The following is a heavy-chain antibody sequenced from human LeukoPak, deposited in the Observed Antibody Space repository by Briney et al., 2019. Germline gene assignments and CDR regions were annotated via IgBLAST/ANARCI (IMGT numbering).Heavy chain of an antibody. CDR2: INPNSGGT. CDR3: ARVNGGNGDYYYGMDV. CDR1: GYTFTGYY. V-gene: IGHV1-2*02. J-gene: IGHJ6*02. D-gene: IGHD4-23*01. Sequence: ASVTVSCKASGYTFTGYYMHWVRQAPGQGLAWMGWINPNSGGTNYAQKFQGRVTMTRDTSISTAYMELSRLRSDDTAVYYCARVNGGNGDYYYGMDVWGQGTTVTVSS.